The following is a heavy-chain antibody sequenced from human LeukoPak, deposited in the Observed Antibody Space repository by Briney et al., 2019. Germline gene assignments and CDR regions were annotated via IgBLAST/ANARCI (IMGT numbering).Heavy chain of an antibody. CDR1: GFTFCSYG. Sequence: GGSLRLSCAASGFTFCSYGMHWVRQAPGKGLEWVAFIRYDGSNKYYADSVKGRFTISRDNSKNTLYLQMNSLRAEDTAVYYCAKAGHSGSYYNYFDYWGQGTLVTVSS. CDR3: AKAGHSGSYYNYFDY. J-gene: IGHJ4*02. D-gene: IGHD1-26*01. CDR2: IRYDGSNK. V-gene: IGHV3-30*02.